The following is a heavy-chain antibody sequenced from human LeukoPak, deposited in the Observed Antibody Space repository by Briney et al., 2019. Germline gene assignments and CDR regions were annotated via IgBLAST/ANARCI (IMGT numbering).Heavy chain of an antibody. J-gene: IGHJ4*02. Sequence: SETLSLTCTVSGDSIKNFYWSWIRQPPGKGLEWIGHIFDGGTTNYNPSLKSRVTISVDTSKNQFSLKLSSVTAADTAVYYCARKSGTYFYFDYWGQGTLVTVSS. CDR2: IFDGGTT. D-gene: IGHD1-26*01. CDR3: ARKSGTYFYFDY. V-gene: IGHV4-59*01. CDR1: GDSIKNFY.